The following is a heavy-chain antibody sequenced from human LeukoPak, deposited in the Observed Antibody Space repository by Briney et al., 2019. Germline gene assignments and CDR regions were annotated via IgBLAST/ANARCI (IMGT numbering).Heavy chain of an antibody. CDR3: ARGYYYDSGGSDHFDY. Sequence: GGSLRLSCAASGFTVSSNYMNWVRQAPGKGLEWVSVIYSGGSTYYADSVKGRFTISRDNFKNTLYLQINSLRADDTAVYYCARGYYYDSGGSDHFDYWGEGTLVTVSS. V-gene: IGHV3-53*01. CDR2: IYSGGST. J-gene: IGHJ4*02. D-gene: IGHD3-22*01. CDR1: GFTVSSNY.